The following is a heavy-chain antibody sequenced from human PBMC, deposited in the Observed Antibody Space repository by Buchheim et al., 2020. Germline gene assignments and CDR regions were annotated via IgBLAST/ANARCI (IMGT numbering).Heavy chain of an antibody. CDR1: GGSFSGYY. CDR3: ARGRGTMIVVLSFYYGMDV. V-gene: IGHV4-34*01. D-gene: IGHD3-22*01. Sequence: QVQLQQWGAGLLKPSETLSLTCAVYGGSFSGYYWSWIRQPPGKGLEWIGEINHSGSTNYNPSLKSRVTISVDKSKNKFSLKLSSVTAADTAVYYCARGRGTMIVVLSFYYGMDVWGQGTT. CDR2: INHSGST. J-gene: IGHJ6*02.